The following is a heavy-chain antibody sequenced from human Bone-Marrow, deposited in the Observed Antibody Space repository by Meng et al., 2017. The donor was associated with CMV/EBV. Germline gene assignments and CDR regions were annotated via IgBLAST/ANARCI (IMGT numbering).Heavy chain of an antibody. D-gene: IGHD6-13*01. Sequence: SLKISCAASGFTFDDYAMHWVRQAPGKGLEWVSGISWNSGSIGYADSVKGRFTISRDNSKNTLYLQMNSLRAEDTAVYYCARVKGAAAVYGMDVWGQGTTVTVSS. CDR2: ISWNSGSI. CDR1: GFTFDDYA. CDR3: ARVKGAAAVYGMDV. J-gene: IGHJ6*02. V-gene: IGHV3-9*01.